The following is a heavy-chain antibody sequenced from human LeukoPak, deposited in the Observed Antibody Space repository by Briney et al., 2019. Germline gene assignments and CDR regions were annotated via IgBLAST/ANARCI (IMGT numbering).Heavy chain of an antibody. CDR2: IYSGGST. V-gene: IGHV3-53*01. Sequence: GGSLRLSCAASGFTVSSNYMSWVRQAPGKGLEWVSVIYSGGSTYYADSVKGRFTISRDNSKNTLYLQMNSLRAEDTAVYYCARGFRGYSSLLDYWGQGTLVTVSS. D-gene: IGHD6-13*01. J-gene: IGHJ4*02. CDR3: ARGFRGYSSLLDY. CDR1: GFTVSSNY.